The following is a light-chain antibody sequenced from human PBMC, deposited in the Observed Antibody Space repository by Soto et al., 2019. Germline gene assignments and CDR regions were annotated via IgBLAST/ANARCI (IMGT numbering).Light chain of an antibody. J-gene: IGLJ1*01. Sequence: QSALTQPASVSGSPGQSITISCTGTSSDFGGYNYVSWYQQHPGKAPKLMIYDVSNRPSGVSNRFSGSKSGNTASLTISGLQAEDEADYYCSSYTISSTLGVFGTGTKVTVL. CDR2: DVS. V-gene: IGLV2-14*01. CDR1: SSDFGGYNY. CDR3: SSYTISSTLGV.